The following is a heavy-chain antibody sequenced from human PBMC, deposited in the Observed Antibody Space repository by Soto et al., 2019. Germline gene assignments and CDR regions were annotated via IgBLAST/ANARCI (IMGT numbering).Heavy chain of an antibody. CDR3: APEHRLGGYSDSYDY. CDR2: INPNTGNT. Sequence: QEHVVQSGAEVKKPGASVMVSCKASGHTFTNYFVHWVRQAPGQGLEWMGIINPNTGNTKHAQNFQRRISMTRDTSTSTVYMEVSSLRYEDTAFYYCAPEHRLGGYSDSYDYWGQGTLVTVSS. CDR1: GHTFTNYF. J-gene: IGHJ4*02. D-gene: IGHD1-26*01. V-gene: IGHV1-46*01.